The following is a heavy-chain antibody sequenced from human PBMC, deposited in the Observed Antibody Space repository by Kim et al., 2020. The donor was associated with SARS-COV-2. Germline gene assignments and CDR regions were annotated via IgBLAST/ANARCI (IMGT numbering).Heavy chain of an antibody. CDR3: ARVPFWSGYYTPDY. J-gene: IGHJ4*02. Sequence: SETLSLTCTVSGGSISSYYWSWIRQPPGKGLEWIGYIYYSGSTNYNPSLKSRVTISVDTSKNQFSLKLSSVTAADTAVYYCARVPFWSGYYTPDYWGQGTLVTVSS. V-gene: IGHV4-59*01. CDR1: GGSISSYY. D-gene: IGHD3-3*01. CDR2: IYYSGST.